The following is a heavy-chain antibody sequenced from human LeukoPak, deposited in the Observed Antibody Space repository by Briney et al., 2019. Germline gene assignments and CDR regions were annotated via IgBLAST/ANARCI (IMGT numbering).Heavy chain of an antibody. CDR3: AVVRGLIIMKTPYYFDY. Sequence: GGSLRLSCAASGFTFSSYAMSWVRQAPGKGLEWVSVISGSGGSTYYADSVKGRFTISRDNSKNTLYLQMNSLRAEDTAVFYCAVVRGLIIMKTPYYFDYWGQGTLVTVSS. CDR1: GFTFSSYA. CDR2: ISGSGGST. V-gene: IGHV3-23*01. D-gene: IGHD3-10*01. J-gene: IGHJ4*02.